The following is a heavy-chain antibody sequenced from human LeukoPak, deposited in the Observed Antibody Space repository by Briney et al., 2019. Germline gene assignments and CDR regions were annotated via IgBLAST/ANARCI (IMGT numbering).Heavy chain of an antibody. CDR2: IYRDENDDKT. CDR1: GFIVSSNY. D-gene: IGHD3-22*01. Sequence: AGGSLKLSCAAFGFIVSSNYMRWVRQAPGKGLEWVSGIYRDENDDKTYYAASVKGRFTIARANSKTTLFLQMDSLRVEDTALYYCAKDSEYYDSSGYYFYWGQGTLVTVSS. V-gene: IGHV3-53*01. CDR3: AKDSEYYDSSGYYFY. J-gene: IGHJ4*02.